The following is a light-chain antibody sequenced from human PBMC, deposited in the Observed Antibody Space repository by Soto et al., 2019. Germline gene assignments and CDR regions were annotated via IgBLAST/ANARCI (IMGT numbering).Light chain of an antibody. J-gene: IGKJ1*01. CDR1: QSVDSNL. Sequence: EIVLTQSPGTLSLSPGERATLSCRASQSVDSNLLAWYQQKPGQAPRLLIYDASRRATGIPDRFSGSGSGTDFTLTIGRLEPEDFAVYYCQQYGGSPRAFGQGTKVDIK. V-gene: IGKV3-20*01. CDR3: QQYGGSPRA. CDR2: DAS.